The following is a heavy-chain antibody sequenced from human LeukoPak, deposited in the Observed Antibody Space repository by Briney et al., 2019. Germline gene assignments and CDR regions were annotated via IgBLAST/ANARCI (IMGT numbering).Heavy chain of an antibody. D-gene: IGHD3-10*01. CDR1: GGTFSSYA. CDR3: ARGGSGSYQPRYFDY. CDR2: IIPIFGTA. V-gene: IGHV1-69*06. Sequence: ASVKVSCKASGGTFSSYAISWVRQAPGQGLEWMGGIIPIFGTANYAQKFQGRVTITADKSTSTAYMELSSLRSEDTAVYYCARGGSGSYQPRYFDYWGQGTLVTVSS. J-gene: IGHJ4*02.